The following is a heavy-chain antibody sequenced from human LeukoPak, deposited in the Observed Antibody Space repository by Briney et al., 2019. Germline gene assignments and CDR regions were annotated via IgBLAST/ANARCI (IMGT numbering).Heavy chain of an antibody. V-gene: IGHV4-39*01. CDR2: IYYSGST. CDR1: GGSISTSSYY. J-gene: IGHJ6*03. CDR3: ARGYSSGWLHSLYYYYYYYMDV. Sequence: PSETLSLTCTVSGGSISTSSYYLGWIRQPPGKGLEWIGSIYYSGSTYYNPSLKSRVTISVDTSKNQFSLKLSSVTAADTAVYYCARGYSSGWLHSLYYYYYYYMDVWGKGTTVTVSS. D-gene: IGHD6-19*01.